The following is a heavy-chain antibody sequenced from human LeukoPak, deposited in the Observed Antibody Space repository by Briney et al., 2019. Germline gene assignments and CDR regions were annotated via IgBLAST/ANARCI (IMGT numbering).Heavy chain of an antibody. CDR1: GFTFSSHS. CDR3: ARDAGMARGVILYYFDY. CDR2: ISSTSSYI. V-gene: IGHV3-21*01. Sequence: GGSLRLSCAASGFTFSSHSMNWVRQAPGKGLEWVSSISSTSSYIYYADSVKGRFTISRDNAKGSLYLQMNSLRAEDTAVYYCARDAGMARGVILYYFDYWGQGTLVTVSS. D-gene: IGHD3-10*01. J-gene: IGHJ4*02.